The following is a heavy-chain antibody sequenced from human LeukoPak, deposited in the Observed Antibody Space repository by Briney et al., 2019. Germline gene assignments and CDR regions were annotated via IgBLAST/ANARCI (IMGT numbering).Heavy chain of an antibody. J-gene: IGHJ2*01. V-gene: IGHV4-61*08. D-gene: IGHD3/OR15-3a*01. CDR3: ARLQSWTPYWYFDL. CDR2: IYYSGST. CDR1: GGSISSGGYS. Sequence: SETLSLTCAVSGGSISSGGYSWSWIRQPPGKGLEWIGYIYYSGSTNYNPSLKSRVTISVDTSENQFSLKLSSVTAADTAVYYCARLQSWTPYWYFDLWGRGTLVTVSS.